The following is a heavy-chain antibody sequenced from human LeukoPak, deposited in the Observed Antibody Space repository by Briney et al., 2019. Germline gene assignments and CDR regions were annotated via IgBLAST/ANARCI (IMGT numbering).Heavy chain of an antibody. Sequence: GASVKVSYKASGGTFSSYAISWVRQAPGQGLEWMGRIIPILGIANYAQKFQGRVTITADESTSTAYMELSSLRSEDTAVYYCARTAFSNYMESYYYYYMDVWGKGTTVTVSS. CDR2: IIPILGIA. D-gene: IGHD4-11*01. CDR3: ARTAFSNYMESYYYYYMDV. J-gene: IGHJ6*03. CDR1: GGTFSSYA. V-gene: IGHV1-69*04.